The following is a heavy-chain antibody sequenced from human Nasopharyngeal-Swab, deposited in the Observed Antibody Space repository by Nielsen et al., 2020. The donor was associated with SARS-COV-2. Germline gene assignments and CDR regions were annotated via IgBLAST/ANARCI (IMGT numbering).Heavy chain of an antibody. CDR3: ARDFTAIFGVVGDAFDI. CDR1: GFTFSNAW. Sequence: GGSLRLSCAASGFTFSNAWMSWVRQAPGKGLEWVGRIKSKTDGGTTDYAAPVKGRFTISRDDSKNTLYLQMNSLRAEDTAVYYCARDFTAIFGVVGDAFDIWGQGTMVTVSS. CDR2: IKSKTDGGTT. V-gene: IGHV3-15*01. D-gene: IGHD3-3*01. J-gene: IGHJ3*02.